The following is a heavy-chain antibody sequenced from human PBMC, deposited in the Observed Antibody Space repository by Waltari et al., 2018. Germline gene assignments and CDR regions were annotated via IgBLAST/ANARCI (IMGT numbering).Heavy chain of an antibody. CDR3: ARHAKVWSGYSSYFDY. D-gene: IGHD3-3*01. CDR1: GGSIDSYY. V-gene: IGHV4-59*08. CDR2: IFYSGST. Sequence: QVQLQESGPGLVKSSEPLSLTCPVSGGSIDSYYRSWIRQSPGKGLEWIGYIFYSGSTNYNPSLESRVTISVDTSKNQFSLRLNSVTAADTAIYFCARHAKVWSGYSSYFDYWGQGTLVTVSS. J-gene: IGHJ4*02.